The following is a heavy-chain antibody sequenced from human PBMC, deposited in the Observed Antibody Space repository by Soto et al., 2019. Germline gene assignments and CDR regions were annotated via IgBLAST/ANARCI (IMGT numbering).Heavy chain of an antibody. D-gene: IGHD3-22*01. CDR3: ARDLNYYDSSGYDRSHAFDI. Sequence: QVQLVESGGGLVKPGGSLRLSCAASGFTFSDYYMSWIRQAPGKGLEWVSYISSSSSYTNYADSVKGRFTISRDNAKNSLYLQMNSLRAVDTAVYYCARDLNYYDSSGYDRSHAFDIWGQGTMVTVSS. V-gene: IGHV3-11*06. CDR2: ISSSSSYT. CDR1: GFTFSDYY. J-gene: IGHJ3*02.